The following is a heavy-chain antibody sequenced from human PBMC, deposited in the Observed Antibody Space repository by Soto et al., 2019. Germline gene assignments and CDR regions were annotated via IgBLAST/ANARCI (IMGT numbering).Heavy chain of an antibody. CDR2: IYYTGST. J-gene: IGHJ4*02. V-gene: IGHV4-59*01. D-gene: IGHD5-12*01. Sequence: ETLSLTCTVSGGSISGYYWSWIRQPPGKGLEWIGYIYYTGSTNYNPSLKSRVTISVDTSKNQFSLKLSSVTAADTAVYYCAREGRDGYNPLDYWGQGTLVTVSS. CDR1: GGSISGYY. CDR3: AREGRDGYNPLDY.